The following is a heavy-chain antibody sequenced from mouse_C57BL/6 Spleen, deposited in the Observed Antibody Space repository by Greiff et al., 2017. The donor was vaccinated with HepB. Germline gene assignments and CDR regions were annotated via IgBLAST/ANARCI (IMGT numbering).Heavy chain of an antibody. CDR1: GYTFTSYW. J-gene: IGHJ4*01. D-gene: IGHD1-1*01. V-gene: IGHV1-69*01. Sequence: QVQLQQPGAELVMPGASVKLSCKASGYTFTSYWMHWVKQRPGQGLEWIGEIDPSDSYTNYNQKFKGKSTLTVDKSSSTAYMQLSSLTSEDSAVYYCARVGVVATEDAMDYWGQGTSVTVAS. CDR2: IDPSDSYT. CDR3: ARVGVVATEDAMDY.